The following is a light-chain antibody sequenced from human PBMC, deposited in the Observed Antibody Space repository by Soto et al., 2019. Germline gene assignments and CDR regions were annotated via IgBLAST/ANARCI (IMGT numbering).Light chain of an antibody. CDR1: QSVRSNY. CDR2: GAS. Sequence: EIVLTQSPGTLSLSSGERATLSCRASQSVRSNYLAWYQQKPGQAPRLLIYGASSRATGIPDRFSGSGSGTDFTLTISRLEPEDFAVYYCQQYACSPLTFGGGTKVEIK. J-gene: IGKJ4*01. CDR3: QQYACSPLT. V-gene: IGKV3-20*01.